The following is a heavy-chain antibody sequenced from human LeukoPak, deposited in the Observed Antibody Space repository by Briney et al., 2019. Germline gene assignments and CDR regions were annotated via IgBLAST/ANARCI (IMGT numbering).Heavy chain of an antibody. J-gene: IGHJ5*02. CDR2: IYYSGST. CDR3: LIVVVPSTGNWFDP. D-gene: IGHD2-2*01. Sequence: SETLSLTCTVSGGSISSSSYYWGWVRQPPGKGLEWIGSIYYSGSTYYNPSLKSRVTIYVDTSKNQFTLKLRSVTAADTAVYYCLIVVVPSTGNWFDPWGQGTLVTVAS. V-gene: IGHV4-39*01. CDR1: GGSISSSSYY.